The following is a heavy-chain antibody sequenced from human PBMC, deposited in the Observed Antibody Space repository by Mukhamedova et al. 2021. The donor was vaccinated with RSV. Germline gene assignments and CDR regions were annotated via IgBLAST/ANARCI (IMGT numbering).Heavy chain of an antibody. D-gene: IGHD3-16*01. CDR2: INHSGST. Sequence: EYMGEINHSGSTNYNPSLKSRVTISVDTSKNQFSLKLSSVTAADTAVYYCARGSYYSSRGWFDSLCQGTLVTVSS. J-gene: IGHJ5*01. CDR3: ARGSYYSSRGWFDS. V-gene: IGHV4-34*01.